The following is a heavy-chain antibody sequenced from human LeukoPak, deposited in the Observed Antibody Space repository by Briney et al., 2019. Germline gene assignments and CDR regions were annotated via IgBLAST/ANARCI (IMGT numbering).Heavy chain of an antibody. CDR1: GFTFSGSN. J-gene: IGHJ6*02. D-gene: IGHD1/OR15-1a*01. CDR3: TAVTTTKGPYGMDV. V-gene: IGHV3-73*01. CDR2: IKTKTNSYAT. Sequence: GGSLRLSCAASGFTFSGSNMHWVRQASGKGLEWVGRIKTKTNSYATAYAASVKGRFTISRDDSKNTAYLRMNSLKTEDTAIYYCTAVTTTKGPYGMDVWGQGTTVTVSS.